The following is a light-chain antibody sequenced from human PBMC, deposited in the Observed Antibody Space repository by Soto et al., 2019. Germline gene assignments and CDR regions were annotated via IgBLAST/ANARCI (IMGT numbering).Light chain of an antibody. CDR3: QQYNNWPLT. V-gene: IGKV3D-15*01. J-gene: IGKJ4*01. Sequence: EIVMTQSPASLSVSPGERVTLSCRASQSVNSHLAWYQQKPGQAPRLLILGESTRATGTPARFSGSGSGTDFTLTISSRQSEDFAVYSCQQYNNWPLTVGGGTKVEIK. CDR2: GES. CDR1: QSVNSH.